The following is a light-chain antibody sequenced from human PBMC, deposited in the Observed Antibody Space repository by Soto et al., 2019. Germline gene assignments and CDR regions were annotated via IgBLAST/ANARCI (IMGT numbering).Light chain of an antibody. CDR3: QQYETFSGT. CDR1: QSVSGW. Sequence: SHIILSSCTRSASVVGALPVTWRASQSVSGWVAWYQQKPGEAPKLLIYDASALPRGVPSRFSGSGSGTKFTLTIASLQPDDFATYYCQQYETFSGTFGPGTKVDIK. CDR2: DAS. V-gene: IGKV1-5*01. J-gene: IGKJ1*01.